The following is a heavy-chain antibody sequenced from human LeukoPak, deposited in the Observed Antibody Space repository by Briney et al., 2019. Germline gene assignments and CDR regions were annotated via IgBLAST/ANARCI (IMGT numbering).Heavy chain of an antibody. J-gene: IGHJ4*02. CDR2: ISSSSSYI. CDR1: GFTFSSYS. CDR3: ARDEDSSGYCDY. Sequence: GGSLRLSCAASGFTFSSYSMNWVRQAPGKGLEWVSSISSSSSYIYYADSVKGRFTISRDNAKNSLYLQMNSLRAKDTAVYYCARDEDSSGYCDYWGQGTLVTVSS. D-gene: IGHD3-22*01. V-gene: IGHV3-21*01.